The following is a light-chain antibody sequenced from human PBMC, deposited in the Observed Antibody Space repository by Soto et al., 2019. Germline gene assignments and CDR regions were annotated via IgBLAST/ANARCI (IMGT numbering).Light chain of an antibody. CDR1: QSISVW. V-gene: IGKV1-5*03. J-gene: IGKJ1*01. Sequence: DIQMTQSPPTLSASVGDRVTITCRASQSISVWLAWYQRKAGKAPNLLIYKASRLESGVPSRFSGSGSETEFTLTISGLQPGDSATYYCQQYHTYSWTFGQGTKVDIK. CDR3: QQYHTYSWT. CDR2: KAS.